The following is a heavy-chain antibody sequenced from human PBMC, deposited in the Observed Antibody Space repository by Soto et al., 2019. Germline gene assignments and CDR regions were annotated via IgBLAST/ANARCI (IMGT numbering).Heavy chain of an antibody. J-gene: IGHJ5*02. CDR2: IYWDDDS. CDR1: AFSLTTSGVG. D-gene: IGHD3-9*01. CDR3: AHVFYVDGGTS. Sequence: QITLKESGPTLVKPTQTLTLTCTVSAFSLTTSGVGVGWIRQPPGKALEWLAIIYWDDDSHYTPSLGSRLTITKDTSKNQVVLTLTNVDTADTGTYYCAHVFYVDGGTSWGPGTRVTVSS. V-gene: IGHV2-5*02.